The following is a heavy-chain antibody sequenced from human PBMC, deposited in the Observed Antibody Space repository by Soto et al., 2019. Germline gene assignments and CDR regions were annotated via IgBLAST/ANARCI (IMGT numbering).Heavy chain of an antibody. CDR2: ISGSGGST. V-gene: IGHV3-23*01. CDR3: AKDTYRSSWYGPYYYYYYGMDV. CDR1: GFTFSSYA. J-gene: IGHJ6*02. Sequence: GGSLRLSCAASGFTFSSYAMSWVRQAPGKGLEWVSAISGSGGSTYYADSVKGRFTISRDNSKNTLYLQMNSLRAEDTAVYYCAKDTYRSSWYGPYYYYYYGMDVWGQGTTVTVS. D-gene: IGHD6-13*01.